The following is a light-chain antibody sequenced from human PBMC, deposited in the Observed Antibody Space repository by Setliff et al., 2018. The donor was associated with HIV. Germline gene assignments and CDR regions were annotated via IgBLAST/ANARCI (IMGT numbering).Light chain of an antibody. CDR3: QSHDSSLSGYV. CDR2: DNN. J-gene: IGLJ1*01. CDR1: SSNIGASYD. V-gene: IGLV1-40*01. Sequence: QFALTQPPSVSGAPGQRVTISCTGSSSNIGASYDVHWYQQFPGTAPKLLIYDNNNRPSGVPDRFSGSKSGTSASLAITGLQAEDEADYYCQSHDSSLSGYVFGTGTKVTVL.